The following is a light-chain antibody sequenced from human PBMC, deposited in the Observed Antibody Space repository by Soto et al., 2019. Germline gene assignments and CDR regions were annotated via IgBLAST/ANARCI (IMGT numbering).Light chain of an antibody. J-gene: IGLJ1*01. Sequence: QSALTQPPSASGSPGQSVTISCTGTSSDVGGYKYVSWYQQHPVKAPKLMIFEVNKRPSGVPDRFSGSKSDNTASLTVSGLQADDEADYYCSSYAGINNLGVFGTGTKLTVL. CDR1: SSDVGGYKY. V-gene: IGLV2-8*01. CDR3: SSYAGINNLGV. CDR2: EVN.